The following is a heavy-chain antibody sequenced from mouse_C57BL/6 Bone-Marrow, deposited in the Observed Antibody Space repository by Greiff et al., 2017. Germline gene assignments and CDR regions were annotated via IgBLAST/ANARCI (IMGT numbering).Heavy chain of an antibody. V-gene: IGHV1-82*01. CDR3: TRDYGRNLDY. J-gene: IGHJ2*01. CDR2: IYPGDGDT. Sequence: QVQLQQSGPELVKPGASVKISCKASGYAFSSSWMNWVKQRPGKGLEWIGRIYPGDGDTNYNGKFKGKATLTADKSSSTAYMQLSSLTCENSAVSVCTRDYGRNLDYRSQGTTLTVSS. CDR1: GYAFSSSW. D-gene: IGHD1-1*01.